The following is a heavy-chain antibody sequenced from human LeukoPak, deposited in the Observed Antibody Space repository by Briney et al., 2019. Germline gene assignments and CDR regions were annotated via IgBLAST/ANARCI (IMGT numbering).Heavy chain of an antibody. J-gene: IGHJ2*01. CDR1: GFTFSSYA. D-gene: IGHD1-26*01. Sequence: QPGGSLRLSCAASGFTFSSYAMTWVRQAPGKGLEWVSAISGSDGSTYYADSVKGRFTISRDSSKNTLFLHVNTLRAEDTAIYYCAKDRTVGASYWYFDLWGRGTLVTVSS. CDR2: ISGSDGST. CDR3: AKDRTVGASYWYFDL. V-gene: IGHV3-23*01.